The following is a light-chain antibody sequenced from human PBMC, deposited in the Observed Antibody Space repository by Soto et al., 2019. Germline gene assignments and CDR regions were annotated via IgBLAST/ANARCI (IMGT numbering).Light chain of an antibody. CDR3: MQGLRTPLS. CDR1: QSLLHSNGYNY. V-gene: IGKV2-28*01. Sequence: IVMTQSPLSLPVTPGEPASISCRSSQSLLHSNGYNYLDWYLQKPGQSPQLLIYLGSNRASGVPDRFSGRGSGTDFTLKINRVEAEDVGVYYCMQGLRTPLSFGGGTKVEIK. CDR2: LGS. J-gene: IGKJ4*01.